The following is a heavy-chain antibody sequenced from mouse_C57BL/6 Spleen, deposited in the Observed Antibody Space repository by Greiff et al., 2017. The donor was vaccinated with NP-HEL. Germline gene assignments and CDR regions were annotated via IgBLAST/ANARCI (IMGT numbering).Heavy chain of an antibody. Sequence: QVTLKVSGPGILQPSQTLSLTCSFSGFSLSTFGMGVGWIRQPSGKGLEWLAHIWWDDDKYYNPALKSRLTISKDTSKNQVFLKIANVDTADTATYYCARRRERASDYVWYFDVWGTGTTVTVSS. D-gene: IGHD2-4*01. CDR3: ARRRERASDYVWYFDV. J-gene: IGHJ1*03. CDR1: GFSLSTFGMG. CDR2: IWWDDDK. V-gene: IGHV8-8*01.